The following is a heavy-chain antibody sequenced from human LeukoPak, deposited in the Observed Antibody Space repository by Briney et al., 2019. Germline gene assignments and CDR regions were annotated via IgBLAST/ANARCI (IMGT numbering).Heavy chain of an antibody. CDR2: ISGSGGST. CDR1: GFTFSSYD. D-gene: IGHD6-6*01. V-gene: IGHV3-23*01. CDR3: AKDKEQLVHYYYMDV. Sequence: GGSLRLSCAASGFTFSSYDMTWVRQAPGKGLEWVSEISGSGGSTYYADSVKGRFTISRDTSKNTLYLQMNRLRAEDTAVYYCAKDKEQLVHYYYMDVWGKGTTVTVSS. J-gene: IGHJ6*03.